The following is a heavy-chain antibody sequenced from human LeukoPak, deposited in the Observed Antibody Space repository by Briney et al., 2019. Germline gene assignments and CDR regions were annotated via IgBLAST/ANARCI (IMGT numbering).Heavy chain of an antibody. D-gene: IGHD5-24*01. Sequence: GGSLRLSCTASEFTVSSNYMLWVRQAPGKGLEWVSLIFSNGDTHYADSVKGRFTISRDTSKNTVSLQRNSLRVEDTAMYYCTRDQMNYWGQGTLVTVSS. CDR3: TRDQMNY. V-gene: IGHV3-53*01. J-gene: IGHJ4*02. CDR2: IFSNGDT. CDR1: EFTVSSNY.